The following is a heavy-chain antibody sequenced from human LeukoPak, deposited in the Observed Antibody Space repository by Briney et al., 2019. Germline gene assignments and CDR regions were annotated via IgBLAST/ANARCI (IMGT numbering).Heavy chain of an antibody. V-gene: IGHV1-46*01. Sequence: ASVKVSCKASGYTFTSYGIGWVRQAPGQGLEWMGIINPSGGYTSYAQKLQGRVTMTRDTSTSTVYMELSSLRSEDTAVYYCARVSGRLGGAFDIWGQGTMVTVSS. CDR2: INPSGGYT. CDR1: GYTFTSYG. J-gene: IGHJ3*02. CDR3: ARVSGRLGGAFDI. D-gene: IGHD3-16*01.